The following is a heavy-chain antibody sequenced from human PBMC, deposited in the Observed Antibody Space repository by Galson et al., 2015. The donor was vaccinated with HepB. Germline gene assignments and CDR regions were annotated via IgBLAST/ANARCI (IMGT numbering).Heavy chain of an antibody. D-gene: IGHD4-17*01. V-gene: IGHV3-30*18. CDR3: AKDLSHPWTTVTTYLDY. CDR2: ISYDGSNK. CDR1: GFTFSSYG. Sequence: SLRLSCAASGFTFSSYGMHWVRQAPGKGLEWVAVISYDGSNKYYADSVKGRFTISRDNSKNTLYLQMNSLRAEDTAVYYCAKDLSHPWTTVTTYLDYWGQGTLVTVSS. J-gene: IGHJ4*02.